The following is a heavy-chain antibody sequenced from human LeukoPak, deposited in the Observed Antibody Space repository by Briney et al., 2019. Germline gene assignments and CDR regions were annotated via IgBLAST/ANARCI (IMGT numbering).Heavy chain of an antibody. CDR1: GFTFTNYW. CDR3: ARAFTVVTPLYYYYYYMDV. J-gene: IGHJ6*03. D-gene: IGHD4-23*01. V-gene: IGHV3-7*01. CDR2: IKQDRSEK. Sequence: PGGSLRLSCAASGFTFTNYWMSWVRQAPGKGLEWVANIKQDRSEKYYVDSVKGRFTISRDNAKNSLYLQMNSLRAEDTAVYYCARAFTVVTPLYYYYYYMDVWGKGTTVTISS.